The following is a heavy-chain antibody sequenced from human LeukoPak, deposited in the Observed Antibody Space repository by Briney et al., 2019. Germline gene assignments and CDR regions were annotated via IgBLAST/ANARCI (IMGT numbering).Heavy chain of an antibody. CDR2: LSISSNTI. CDR1: GVSFTSYV. Sequence: PGGSLRLSCAASGVSFTSYVMNRVRHAPGKGLKWISYLSISSNTIHYTRAVKGRFTISRDNAKNSLYLKMNSLRDEDTAVYYCARDGNPIDYWGQGTLVTVSS. D-gene: IGHD1-14*01. V-gene: IGHV3-48*02. CDR3: ARDGNPIDY. J-gene: IGHJ4*02.